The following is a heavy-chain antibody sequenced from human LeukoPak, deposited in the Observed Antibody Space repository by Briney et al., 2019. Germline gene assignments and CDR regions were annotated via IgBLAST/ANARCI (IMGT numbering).Heavy chain of an antibody. CDR1: RGSLSNTNW. CDR3: ARECGPCRPLDY. J-gene: IGHJ4*02. Sequence: SGTLSLTCGLSRGSLSNTNWWTWVRQPPGKGLEWIGEVNLQGSTNYNPSLKSRAAIPVDKSENHSSLRIRLVLSAGTAVYYCARECGPCRPLDYSGQGTLVTVAS. CDR2: VNLQGST. V-gene: IGHV4-4*02.